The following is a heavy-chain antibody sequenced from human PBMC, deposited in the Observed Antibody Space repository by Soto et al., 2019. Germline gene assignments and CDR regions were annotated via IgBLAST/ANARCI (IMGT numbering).Heavy chain of an antibody. CDR2: ISSSGSTI. Sequence: EVQLVESGGGLVQPGGSLRLSCAASGFTFSGYEMNWVRQAPGKGLEWVSYISSSGSTIYYADSVKGRFTISRDNAKNSLYLQMNSLRAEDTAVYYCARRLRKLSWYFDLWGRGTLVTVSS. J-gene: IGHJ2*01. CDR1: GFTFSGYE. CDR3: ARRLRKLSWYFDL. V-gene: IGHV3-48*03. D-gene: IGHD5-12*01.